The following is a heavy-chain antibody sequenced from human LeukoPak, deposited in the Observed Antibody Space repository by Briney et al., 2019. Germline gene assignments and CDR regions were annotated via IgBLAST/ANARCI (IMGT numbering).Heavy chain of an antibody. D-gene: IGHD6-13*01. V-gene: IGHV4-4*02. CDR3: ARVGVGSSWYAFYYYGMDV. CDR2: IYHSGST. CDR1: GGSISSSNW. Sequence: SGTLSLTCAVSGGSISSSNWWSWVRQPPGKGLEWIGEIYHSGSTNYNPSLKSRVTISVDTSKNQFSLKLSSVTAADTAVYYCARVGVGSSWYAFYYYGMDVWGQGTTVTVSS. J-gene: IGHJ6*02.